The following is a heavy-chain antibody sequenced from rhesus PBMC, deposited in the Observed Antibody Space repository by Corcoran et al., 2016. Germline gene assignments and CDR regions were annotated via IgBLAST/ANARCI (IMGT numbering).Heavy chain of an antibody. CDR2: INCGVSSQ. J-gene: IGHJ4*01. CDR3: AKGQYNNFESYFDY. CDR1: GSTFSIYA. D-gene: IGHD4-23*01. V-gene: IGHV3S5*01. Sequence: EVQLVETGGGLVQPGGSLKLSCAASGSTFSIYAMSWVRQAPGNGLEWVSVINCGVSSQIYTDTVKGLFTMSRENSKNTLSLQMTSLRAEDTAVYYCAKGQYNNFESYFDYWGQGVLVTVSS.